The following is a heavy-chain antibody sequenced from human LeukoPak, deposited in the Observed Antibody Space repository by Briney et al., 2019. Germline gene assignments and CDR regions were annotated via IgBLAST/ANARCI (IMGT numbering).Heavy chain of an antibody. J-gene: IGHJ4*02. V-gene: IGHV4-30-2*01. Sequence: SETLSLTCAVSGGSISSGGYSWSWIRQPPGKGLEWIGYIYHSGSTYYNPSLKSRATISVDRSKNQFSLKLSSVTAADTAVYYCARGREECGGDCYSSPPPSSYYFDYWGQGTLVTVSS. CDR3: ARGREECGGDCYSSPPPSSYYFDY. CDR2: IYHSGST. CDR1: GGSISSGGYS. D-gene: IGHD2-21*02.